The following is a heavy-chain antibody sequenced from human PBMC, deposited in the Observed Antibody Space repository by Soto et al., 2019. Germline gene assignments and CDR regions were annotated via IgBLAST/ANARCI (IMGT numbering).Heavy chain of an antibody. D-gene: IGHD3-22*01. CDR3: ARDVTPGSGRYYLDAFDM. V-gene: IGHV3-7*05. CDR2: IKKDESKK. Sequence: EVQLVESGGGLVQPGESLRLSCAASGFTFSDYWMTWVRQAPGKGLEWVANIKKDESKKSYLDSVRGRFTISRDNARNSLYLPMDSLTAEDTALYYWARDVTPGSGRYYLDAFDMWGQGTMVTVSS. J-gene: IGHJ3*02. CDR1: GFTFSDYW.